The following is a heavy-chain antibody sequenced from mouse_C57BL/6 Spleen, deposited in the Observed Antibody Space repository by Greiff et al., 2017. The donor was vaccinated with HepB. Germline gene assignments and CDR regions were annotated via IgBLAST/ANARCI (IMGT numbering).Heavy chain of an antibody. CDR3: TRDGSSYNYFDY. V-gene: IGHV1-15*01. CDR2: IDPETGGT. J-gene: IGHJ2*01. D-gene: IGHD1-1*01. CDR1: GYTFTDYE. Sequence: QVQLQQSGAELVRPGASVTLSCKASGYTFTDYEMHWVKQTPVHGLEWIGAIDPETGGTAYNQKFKGKAILTADNSSSTAYMELRSLTSEDSAVYYCTRDGSSYNYFDYWGQGTTLTVSS.